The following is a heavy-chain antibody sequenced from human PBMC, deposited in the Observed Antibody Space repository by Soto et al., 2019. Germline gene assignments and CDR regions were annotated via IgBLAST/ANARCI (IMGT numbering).Heavy chain of an antibody. CDR3: ARTPPPDIVVVQAAMDLAY. J-gene: IGHJ4*02. CDR2: ISAYNGNT. V-gene: IGHV1-18*01. Sequence: QVQLVQSGAEVKKPGASVKVSCKASGYTFTSYGISWVRQAPGQGLEWMGWISAYNGNTNYAQKLQGRVTMTTEPSTSTAYMEVSSLRSDYTAVYYCARTPPPDIVVVQAAMDLAYWGGGTLITVSS. D-gene: IGHD2-2*01. CDR1: GYTFTSYG.